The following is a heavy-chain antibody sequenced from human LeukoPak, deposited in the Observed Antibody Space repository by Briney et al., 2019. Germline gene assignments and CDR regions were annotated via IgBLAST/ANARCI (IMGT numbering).Heavy chain of an antibody. CDR3: ARDLKIGPRGFWSGYYRAGFDY. CDR1: GGSFSGYY. J-gene: IGHJ4*02. CDR2: INHSGST. D-gene: IGHD3-3*01. Sequence: SETLSLTCAVYGGSFSGYYWSWIRQPPGKGLEWIGEINHSGSTNYNPSLKSRVTISVDTSKNQFSLKLSSVTAADTAVYYCARDLKIGPRGFWSGYYRAGFDYWGQGTLVTVSS. V-gene: IGHV4-34*01.